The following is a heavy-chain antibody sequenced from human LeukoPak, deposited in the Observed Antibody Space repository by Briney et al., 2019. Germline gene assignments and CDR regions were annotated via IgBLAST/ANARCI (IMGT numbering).Heavy chain of an antibody. J-gene: IGHJ4*02. CDR2: IKSKTDGGTT. V-gene: IGHV3-15*07. Sequence: GGSLRLSCAASGFTFSNAWMNWVRQAPGKGLEWVGRIKSKTDGGTTDYAAPVKGRFTISRDDSKNTLYLQMNSLKTEDTAVYYCTTDPTGYDILTGCVYWGQGTLVTVSS. CDR3: TTDPTGYDILTGCVY. D-gene: IGHD3-9*01. CDR1: GFTFSNAW.